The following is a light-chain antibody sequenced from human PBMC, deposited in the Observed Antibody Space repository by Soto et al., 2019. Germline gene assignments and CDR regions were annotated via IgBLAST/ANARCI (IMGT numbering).Light chain of an antibody. CDR1: QSVLYSSNNKHY. CDR2: WAS. J-gene: IGKJ2*01. CDR3: QQYDSAHGT. Sequence: DIVMTQSTDSLAVSLGERATINCKSSQSVLYSSNNKHYLAWYQQKPGQPPNLLIYWASTRESGVPDRFSGSGSGTDFTLTISRLQAEDVAVYYCQQYDSAHGTLGQWTKREIK. V-gene: IGKV4-1*01.